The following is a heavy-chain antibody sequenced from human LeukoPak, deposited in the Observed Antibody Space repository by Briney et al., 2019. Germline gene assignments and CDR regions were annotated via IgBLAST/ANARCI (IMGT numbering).Heavy chain of an antibody. V-gene: IGHV1-2*02. D-gene: IGHD3-10*01. CDR1: GYTFTGYY. CDR3: ARIRYYYGSGSYSLGY. CDR2: INPNSGGT. J-gene: IGHJ4*02. Sequence: ASVKVSCKASGYTFTGYYMNWVRQAPGQGLEWLGWINPNSGGTNYAQKFQGRVTMTRDTSISTAYMELSRLKSDDTAVYYCARIRYYYGSGSYSLGYWGQGTLVTVSS.